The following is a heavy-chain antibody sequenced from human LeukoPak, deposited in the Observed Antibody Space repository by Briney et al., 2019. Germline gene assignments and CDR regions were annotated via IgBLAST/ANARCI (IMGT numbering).Heavy chain of an antibody. CDR1: GFTFRIYG. V-gene: IGHV3-23*01. Sequence: GGSLRLSCAASGFTFRIYGMSWVRQAPGKGLEWVSGISGSGGSTYYADSVKGRFTISRDNSKNTLYLQMNSLRAEDTAVYYCARYSRSWYVPIFDYWGQGTLVTVSS. J-gene: IGHJ4*02. CDR3: ARYSRSWYVPIFDY. CDR2: ISGSGGST. D-gene: IGHD6-13*01.